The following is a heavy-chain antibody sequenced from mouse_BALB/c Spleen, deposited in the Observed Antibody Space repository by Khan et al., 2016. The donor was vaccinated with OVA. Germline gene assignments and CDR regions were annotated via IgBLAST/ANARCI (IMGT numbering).Heavy chain of an antibody. J-gene: IGHJ3*01. CDR1: GYTFTSYW. D-gene: IGHD1-1*01. CDR3: ANHGSSSAWLTY. CDR2: INPSTGYT. V-gene: IGHV1-7*01. Sequence: QVQLQQSGAELAKPGASVKMSCKASGYTFTSYWMHWVKQRPGQSLEWIGYINPSTGYTEYNQRFKDKATLTADKSSSTAYMQLSSLTSEESAVYYCANHGSSSAWLTYWGQGTLVTVSA.